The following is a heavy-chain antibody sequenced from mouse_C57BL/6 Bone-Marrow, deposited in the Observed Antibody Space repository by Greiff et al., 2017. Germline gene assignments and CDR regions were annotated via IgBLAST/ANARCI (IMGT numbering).Heavy chain of an antibody. D-gene: IGHD2-4*01. J-gene: IGHJ4*01. CDR2: IYPGSGNT. CDR3: ARNYDYLYYYAMDY. Sequence: VKVVESGAELVRPGASVKLSCKASGYTFTDYYINWVKQRPGQGLEWIARIYPGSGNTYYNEKFKGKATLTAEKSSSTAYMQLSSLTSEDSAVYFCARNYDYLYYYAMDYWGQGTSVTVSS. CDR1: GYTFTDYY. V-gene: IGHV1-76*01.